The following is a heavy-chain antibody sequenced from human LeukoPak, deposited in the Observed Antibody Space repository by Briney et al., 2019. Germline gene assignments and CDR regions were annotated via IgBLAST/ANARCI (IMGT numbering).Heavy chain of an antibody. V-gene: IGHV3-7*03. Sequence: GGSLRLSCAASGFTFSGYWMGWVRQAPGKGLEWVANIKQDGSEKYYVDSVKGRFTISRDNAKNSLYLQMNSLRAEDTAVYYCARVAYYYYMDVWGKGTTVTVSS. CDR1: GFTFSGYW. CDR2: IKQDGSEK. CDR3: ARVAYYYYMDV. J-gene: IGHJ6*03.